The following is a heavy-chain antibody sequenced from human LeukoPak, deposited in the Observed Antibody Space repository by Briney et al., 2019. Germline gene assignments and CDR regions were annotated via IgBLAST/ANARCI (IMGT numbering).Heavy chain of an antibody. Sequence: SGTLSLTCTVSGGSISSYHWSWIRQPPGKGLEWIGYIYYSGSTNYNPSLKSRVTISVDTSKNQFSLKLSSVTAADTAVYYCARAGGTRGSYNWFDPWGQGTLVTVSS. CDR2: IYYSGST. CDR1: GGSISSYH. V-gene: IGHV4-59*01. D-gene: IGHD3-16*01. CDR3: ARAGGTRGSYNWFDP. J-gene: IGHJ5*02.